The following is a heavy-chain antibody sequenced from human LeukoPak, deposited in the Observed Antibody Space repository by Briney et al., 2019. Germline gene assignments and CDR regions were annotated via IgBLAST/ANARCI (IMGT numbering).Heavy chain of an antibody. CDR3: ARGYSEVQLTDY. D-gene: IGHD4-11*01. CDR1: GFTFSSYG. V-gene: IGHV3-33*01. CDR2: TWYDGSNK. J-gene: IGHJ4*02. Sequence: GGSLRLSCAASGFTFSSYGMHWVRQAPGKGLEWVAVTWYDGSNKYYADSVKGRFTISRDNSKNTLYLQMNSLRAEDTAVYYCARGYSEVQLTDYWGQGTLVTVSS.